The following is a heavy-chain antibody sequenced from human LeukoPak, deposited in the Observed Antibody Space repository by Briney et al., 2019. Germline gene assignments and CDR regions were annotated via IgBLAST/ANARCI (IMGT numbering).Heavy chain of an antibody. CDR1: GGSISSSSYY. CDR3: ARLWWPYGLDV. J-gene: IGHJ6*02. V-gene: IGHV4-39*01. Sequence: PSETLSLTCTVSGGSISSSSYYWGWSRQPPGKGMEWIGNIYYSGSAYYNPSLKSRVTISVDTSKSQFSLKLSSVTAADTSVYYCARLWWPYGLDVWGQGTTVTVSS. CDR2: IYYSGSA. D-gene: IGHD4/OR15-4a*01.